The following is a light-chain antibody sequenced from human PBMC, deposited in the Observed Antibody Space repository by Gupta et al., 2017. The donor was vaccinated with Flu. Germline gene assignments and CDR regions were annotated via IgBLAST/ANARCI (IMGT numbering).Light chain of an antibody. Sequence: SSDVGAYNYVSWYQHHPGKAPKVTIYDVTKRPSGVPGRLSGSKSGNTASLTISGLQADDEADYYCCSYGGTNAFWVFGGGTKLTVL. CDR3: CSYGGTNAFWV. J-gene: IGLJ3*02. CDR1: SSDVGAYNY. V-gene: IGLV2-11*01. CDR2: DVT.